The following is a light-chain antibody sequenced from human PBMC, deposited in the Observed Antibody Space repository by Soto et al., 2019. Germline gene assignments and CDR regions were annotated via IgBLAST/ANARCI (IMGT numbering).Light chain of an antibody. CDR2: DVS. Sequence: QSALTQPHSVSGSPGQSVTISCTGTNTDVGAYNYVSWYQQHPGKAPQLMIYDVSRRPSGVPDRFSGSKSGNTASLTISGLQAEDEADYYCCSFAGRYTWVFGGGTKVTVL. J-gene: IGLJ3*02. V-gene: IGLV2-11*01. CDR3: CSFAGRYTWV. CDR1: NTDVGAYNY.